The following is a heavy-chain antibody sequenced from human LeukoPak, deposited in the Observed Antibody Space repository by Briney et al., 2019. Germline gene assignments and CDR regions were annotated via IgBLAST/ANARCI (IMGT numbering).Heavy chain of an antibody. V-gene: IGHV4-59*08. J-gene: IGHJ4*02. D-gene: IGHD2/OR15-2a*01. CDR2: IFYSGGT. CDR3: ARRNTADASIDF. Sequence: SSETPSLTCTVSGGSMSGHWWSWIRQSPGKGLEWIGDIFYSGGTNNNSPLKSRLTMSLDTSKNQFSLKLSSVTAADTAMYYCARRNTADASIDFWGQGILVIASS. CDR1: GGSMSGHW.